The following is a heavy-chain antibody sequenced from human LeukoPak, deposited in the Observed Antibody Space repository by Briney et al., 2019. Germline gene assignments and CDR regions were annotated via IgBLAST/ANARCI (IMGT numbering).Heavy chain of an antibody. CDR3: ARDRVVVTAIRYHYYGMDV. D-gene: IGHD2-21*02. CDR2: ISGSGGST. J-gene: IGHJ6*02. V-gene: IGHV3-23*01. Sequence: GGSLRLSCAASGFTFSSYAMSWVRQAPGKGLEWVSAISGSGGSTYYADSVKGRFTISRDNSKNTLYLQMNSLRAEDTAVYYCARDRVVVTAIRYHYYGMDVWGQGTTVSVSS. CDR1: GFTFSSYA.